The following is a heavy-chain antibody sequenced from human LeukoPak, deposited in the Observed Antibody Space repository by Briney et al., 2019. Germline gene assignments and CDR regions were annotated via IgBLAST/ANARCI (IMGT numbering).Heavy chain of an antibody. V-gene: IGHV3-30-3*01. J-gene: IGHJ6*03. CDR3: ARDPVRGGCSSTSCYYYYYYMDV. Sequence: GRSLRLSCAASGFTFSSYAMHWVRQAPGKGLEWVAVISYDGSNKYYADSVKGRFTISRDNSKNTLYLQMNSLRAEDTAVYYCARDPVRGGCSSTSCYYYYYYMDVWGKGTTVTVSS. CDR2: ISYDGSNK. D-gene: IGHD2-2*01. CDR1: GFTFSSYA.